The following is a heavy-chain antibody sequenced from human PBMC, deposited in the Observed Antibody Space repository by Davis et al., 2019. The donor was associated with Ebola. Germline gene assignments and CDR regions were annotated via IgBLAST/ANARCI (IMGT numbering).Heavy chain of an antibody. V-gene: IGHV4-59*08. CDR2: IYYSGSP. CDR1: GASISNYY. Sequence: MPSETLSLTCTVPGASISNYYWSWIRQPPGKGLEWIGYIYYSGSPNYNPSLKSRVTISVATSKNQFSLKLTSMTAADTALYFCARHLSYGGNPGKYYFDFWGQGTLVTVSS. J-gene: IGHJ4*02. D-gene: IGHD4-23*01. CDR3: ARHLSYGGNPGKYYFDF.